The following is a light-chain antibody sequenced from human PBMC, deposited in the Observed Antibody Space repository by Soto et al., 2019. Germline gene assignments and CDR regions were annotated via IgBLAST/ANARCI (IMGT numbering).Light chain of an antibody. CDR1: QVISSY. J-gene: IGKJ5*01. V-gene: IGKV1-9*01. CDR2: TAS. Sequence: DIHLTQSPSFLSASVGDRVTITCRASQVISSYLAWYQKKPGKAPKLLIYTASTLQSGVPSRFSGSGSGTELTLTISSLQTDDFANYYCQQYNSYSSITFGQGTRLEIK. CDR3: QQYNSYSSIT.